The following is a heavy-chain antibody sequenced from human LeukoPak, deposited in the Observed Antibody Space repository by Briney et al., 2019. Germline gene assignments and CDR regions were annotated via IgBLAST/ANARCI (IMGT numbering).Heavy chain of an antibody. CDR3: ARDEVAATGTFDY. J-gene: IGHJ4*02. Sequence: EGSLRLSCAASGFTFSSYSMNWVRQAPGKGLEWVSYISSSSSTIYYADSVKGRFTISRDNAKNSLYLQMNSLRAEDTAVYYCARDEVAATGTFDYWGQGTLVTVSS. V-gene: IGHV3-48*04. CDR2: ISSSSSTI. CDR1: GFTFSSYS. D-gene: IGHD2-15*01.